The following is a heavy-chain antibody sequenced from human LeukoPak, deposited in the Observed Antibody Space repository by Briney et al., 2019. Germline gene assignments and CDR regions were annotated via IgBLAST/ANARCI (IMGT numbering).Heavy chain of an antibody. Sequence: GGSLRLSCAASGLTFSSYEMNWVRQAPGKGLEWVSYISSSGSSIYYADSVKGRFTISRDNAKKSLYLQMDSLRAEDTAVYYCAKSREGVPTRCLDSWGQGTLVTVSS. J-gene: IGHJ4*02. CDR3: AKSREGVPTRCLDS. D-gene: IGHD5-24*01. CDR1: GLTFSSYE. V-gene: IGHV3-48*03. CDR2: ISSSGSSI.